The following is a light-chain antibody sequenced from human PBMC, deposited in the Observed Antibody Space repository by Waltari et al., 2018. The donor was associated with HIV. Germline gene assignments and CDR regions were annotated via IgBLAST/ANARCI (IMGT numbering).Light chain of an antibody. CDR2: KVS. J-gene: IGKJ2*01. CDR3: MQGTHWPPYT. Sequence: DDVMTQSPLSLPVTLGQPASMSCRSSQSLVSSAGNTYLIWFHQRPGQSPRRLLYKVSERDSGVPDRFSGSGSGTDFTLEISRVEAEDVGVYYCMQGTHWPPYTFGQGTKLEIK. V-gene: IGKV2-30*01. CDR1: QSLVSSAGNTY.